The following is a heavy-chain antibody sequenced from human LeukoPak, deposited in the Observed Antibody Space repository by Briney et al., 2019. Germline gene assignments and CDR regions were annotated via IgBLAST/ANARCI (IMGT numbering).Heavy chain of an antibody. V-gene: IGHV3-23*01. CDR2: ISGSGGST. J-gene: IGHJ4*02. Sequence: PGGSLRLSCAASGFTFSSYGMSWVRQAPGKGLEWVSAISGSGGSTYYADSVKGRFTISRDNSKNTLYLQMNSLRAEDTAVYYCAKEARLLAAAGLPMKYFDYWGQGTLVTVSS. CDR3: AKEARLLAAAGLPMKYFDY. CDR1: GFTFSSYG. D-gene: IGHD6-13*01.